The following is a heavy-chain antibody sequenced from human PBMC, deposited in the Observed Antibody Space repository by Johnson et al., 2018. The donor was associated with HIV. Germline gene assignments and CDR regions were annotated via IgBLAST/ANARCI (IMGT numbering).Heavy chain of an antibody. CDR3: TTSGCSYGMPYDTFDI. V-gene: IGHV3-15*01. CDR2: IKSKTDGGTT. CDR1: GFTFNDYY. D-gene: IGHD5-18*01. Sequence: EVQLVESGGGLVKPGGSLRLSCAASGFTFNDYYMSWIRQAPGKGLEWVGRIKSKTDGGTTDYAAPVKGRFTISRDDSENTLYLQMNSLKAEDTAVYFCTTSGCSYGMPYDTFDIWGQGTMVTVSS. J-gene: IGHJ3*02.